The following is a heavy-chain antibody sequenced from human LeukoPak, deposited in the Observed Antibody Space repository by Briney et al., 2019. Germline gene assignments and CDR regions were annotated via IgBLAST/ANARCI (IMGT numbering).Heavy chain of an antibody. CDR2: ISYSGSA. D-gene: IGHD2-2*02. J-gene: IGHJ4*02. CDR1: GGSISGYF. CDR3: ATHPGGYCSSTSCYTGGYFYY. V-gene: IGHV4-59*08. Sequence: PSETLSLTCTVSGGSISGYFWSWIRQPPGMGLEWIGYISYSGSANYNPSLKSRVTMSVDTSRNQFSLKLSSVTAADTAVYYCATHPGGYCSSTSCYTGGYFYYWGRGTLVTVSS.